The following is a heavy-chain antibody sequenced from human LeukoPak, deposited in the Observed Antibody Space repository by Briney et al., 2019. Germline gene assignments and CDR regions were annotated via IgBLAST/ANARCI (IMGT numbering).Heavy chain of an antibody. Sequence: PGRSLRLSCAASGFTFSRHVMHWVRQAAGKGLEWVAVIWYEGSNKYYADSVKGRFTISRDNSKNTLYLQMNSLRAEDTAVYYCARDTDPHDYGEGGIDYWGQGTLITVSS. CDR3: ARDTDPHDYGEGGIDY. CDR2: IWYEGSNK. D-gene: IGHD4-17*01. CDR1: GFTFSRHV. J-gene: IGHJ4*02. V-gene: IGHV3-33*08.